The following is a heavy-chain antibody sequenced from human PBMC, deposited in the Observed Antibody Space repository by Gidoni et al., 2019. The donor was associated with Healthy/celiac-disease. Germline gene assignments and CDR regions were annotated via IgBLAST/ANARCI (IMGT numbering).Heavy chain of an antibody. J-gene: IGHJ4*02. CDR2: ISGSGGST. D-gene: IGHD5-12*01. CDR1: GFSFSSYA. Sequence: VQLLESGGGSVQPGGSLRLPCAASGFSFSSYAMSWVRQAPGKVQEWVSAISGSGGSTYYADTVKGRFTISRDNTKNTLYLQMNSLRAEETAVYYCAKSRGYSGYDPFDYWGQGTLVTVSS. V-gene: IGHV3-23*01. CDR3: AKSRGYSGYDPFDY.